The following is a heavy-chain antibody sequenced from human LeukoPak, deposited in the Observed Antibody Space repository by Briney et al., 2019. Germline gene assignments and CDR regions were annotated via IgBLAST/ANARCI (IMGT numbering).Heavy chain of an antibody. D-gene: IGHD3-9*01. J-gene: IGHJ4*02. V-gene: IGHV1-8*01. CDR1: GYTFASYD. Sequence: ASVKVSCKASGYTFASYDINWVRQATGQGLEWMGWMNPNSGNTGYAQKFQGRVTMTRNTSISTAYMELSSLRSEDTAVYYCARRPSKYYDILTGYYRSEFDYWGQGTLVTVSS. CDR2: MNPNSGNT. CDR3: ARRPSKYYDILTGYYRSEFDY.